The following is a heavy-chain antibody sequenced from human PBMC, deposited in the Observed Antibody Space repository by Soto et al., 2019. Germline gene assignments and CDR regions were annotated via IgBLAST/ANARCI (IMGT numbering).Heavy chain of an antibody. CDR1: GYTFTRYG. J-gene: IGHJ4*02. Sequence: ASVKVSCKPSGYTFTRYGLSWVRQAPGQGLEWMGWISAYNGNTNYAQKPQGRVTMTTDTSTSTAYMELRSLRSDDTAVYYCAREGRVVLNAYDYWGQGTLVTVSS. CDR2: ISAYNGNT. V-gene: IGHV1-18*01. D-gene: IGHD1-26*01. CDR3: AREGRVVLNAYDY.